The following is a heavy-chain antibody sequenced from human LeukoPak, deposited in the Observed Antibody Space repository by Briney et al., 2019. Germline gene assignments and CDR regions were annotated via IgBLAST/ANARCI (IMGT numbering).Heavy chain of an antibody. J-gene: IGHJ4*02. D-gene: IGHD2-2*01. V-gene: IGHV4-61*02. CDR2: TYTSGST. CDR1: GGSISSGSYY. CDR3: ARDSYCSSTSCLFDY. Sequence: PSETLSLTCTVSGGSISSGSYYWSWIRQPAGKGLEWIGRTYTSGSTNYNPSLKSRVTISVDTSKNQFSLKLSSVTAADTAVYYCARDSYCSSTSCLFDYWGQGTRVTVSS.